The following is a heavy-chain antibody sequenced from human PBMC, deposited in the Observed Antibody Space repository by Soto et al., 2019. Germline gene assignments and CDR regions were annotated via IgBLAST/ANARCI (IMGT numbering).Heavy chain of an antibody. CDR2: IYQSGST. Sequence: SETLSLTCAVSGGSISSSNWWSWVPQPPGKGLEWNGEIYQSGSTKYNPSLKNRVTKSVDKSKNKFYLKLSSVTAADTAVYYCASRTVGWRVVTTTAARDYWGQGTLVTVSS. J-gene: IGHJ4*02. CDR1: GGSISSSNW. CDR3: ASRTVGWRVVTTTAARDY. D-gene: IGHD2-21*02. V-gene: IGHV4-4*02.